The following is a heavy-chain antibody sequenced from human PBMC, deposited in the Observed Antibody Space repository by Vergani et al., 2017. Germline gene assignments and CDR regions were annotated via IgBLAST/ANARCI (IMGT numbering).Heavy chain of an antibody. J-gene: IGHJ4*02. Sequence: EVQLVESGGGLVQRGGSLRLSCAASGFTFSSYSMNWVRQAPGKGLEWVSYISSSSSRIYYADSVQGRFTISRDNAKNSLYLQMNSLRAEDTAVYYCVKDHMGASFVGTNHNDYWGQGTLVTVSS. CDR1: GFTFSSYS. CDR2: ISSSSSRI. CDR3: VKDHMGASFVGTNHNDY. V-gene: IGHV3-48*01. D-gene: IGHD1-26*01.